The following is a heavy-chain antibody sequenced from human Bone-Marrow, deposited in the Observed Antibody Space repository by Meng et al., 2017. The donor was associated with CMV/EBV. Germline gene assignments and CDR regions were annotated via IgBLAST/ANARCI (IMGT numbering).Heavy chain of an antibody. J-gene: IGHJ6*02. Sequence: SETLSLTCTVSGGSISSYYWSWIRQPPGKGLEWIGYIYYRGSTNYKPSLKSRVTISVDTSKNQFSLMLSSVTAADTAVYYCARDRGDVWGQGTTVTVSS. CDR1: GGSISSYY. V-gene: IGHV4-59*01. CDR2: IYYRGST. CDR3: ARDRGDV.